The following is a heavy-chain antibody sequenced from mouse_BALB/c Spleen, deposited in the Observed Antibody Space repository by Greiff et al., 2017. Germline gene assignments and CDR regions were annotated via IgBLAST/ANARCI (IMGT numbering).Heavy chain of an antibody. D-gene: IGHD1-2*01. CDR3: TLTTATENFDY. J-gene: IGHJ2*01. CDR2: IRLKSNNYAT. CDR1: GFTFSNYW. V-gene: IGHV6-6*02. Sequence: EVKVVESGGGLVQPGGSMKLSCVASGFTFSNYWMNWVRQSPEKGLEWVAEIRLKSNNYATHYAESVKGRFTISRDDSKSSVYLQMNNLRAEDTGIYYCTLTTATENFDYWGQGTTLTVSS.